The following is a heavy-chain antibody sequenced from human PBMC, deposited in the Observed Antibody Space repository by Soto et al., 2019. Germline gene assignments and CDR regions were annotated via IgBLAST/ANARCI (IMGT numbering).Heavy chain of an antibody. CDR3: AKGGTTTNIILDS. D-gene: IGHD1-1*01. Sequence: GGSLRLSCAASGFTSSNYAMSWVRQSPGKGLEWLSSIRGSGETTYYAESVKGRVTISRDNDKNTLYLQINSLTAGDTAVYYCAKGGTTTNIILDSWGPGTPVTVSS. CDR1: GFTSSNYA. J-gene: IGHJ4*02. CDR2: IRGSGETT. V-gene: IGHV3-23*01.